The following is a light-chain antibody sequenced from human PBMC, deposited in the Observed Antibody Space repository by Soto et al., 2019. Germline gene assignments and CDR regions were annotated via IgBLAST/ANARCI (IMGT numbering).Light chain of an antibody. Sequence: DIQMTAYATPLSASLRERVTITCRASQSISSWLAWYQQKPGKAPKLLIYDASSLESGVPSRFSGSGSGTEFTLTISSLQSDDFATYYCQQYISYSRAFGQGTKVDI. CDR2: DAS. J-gene: IGKJ1*01. CDR1: QSISSW. V-gene: IGKV1-5*01. CDR3: QQYISYSRA.